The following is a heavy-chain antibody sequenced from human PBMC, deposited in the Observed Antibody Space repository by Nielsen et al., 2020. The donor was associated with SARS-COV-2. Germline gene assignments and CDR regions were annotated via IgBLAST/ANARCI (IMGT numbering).Heavy chain of an antibody. Sequence: GESLKISCAASGFTFSSYGMHWVRQAPGKGLEWVAVISYDGSNKYYADSVKGRFTISRDNAKNSLYLQMNSLRAEDTALYYCARSTDGWFDPWGQGTLVTVSS. J-gene: IGHJ5*02. CDR2: ISYDGSNK. D-gene: IGHD4-11*01. CDR1: GFTFSSYG. V-gene: IGHV3-30*03. CDR3: ARSTDGWFDP.